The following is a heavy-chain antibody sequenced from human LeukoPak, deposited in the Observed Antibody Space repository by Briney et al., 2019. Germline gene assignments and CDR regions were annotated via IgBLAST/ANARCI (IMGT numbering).Heavy chain of an antibody. CDR2: ISSSGSTI. D-gene: IGHD6-19*01. CDR3: ARDSSGWYSFDY. Sequence: PGGSLRLSCAASGFTFSSYEMNWVRQAPGKGLEWVSYISSSGSTIYYADSVKGRFTISRDNAKNSLYLQMNSLRAEDTAVYYCARDSSGWYSFDYWGQGTLVTVSS. V-gene: IGHV3-48*03. CDR1: GFTFSSYE. J-gene: IGHJ4*02.